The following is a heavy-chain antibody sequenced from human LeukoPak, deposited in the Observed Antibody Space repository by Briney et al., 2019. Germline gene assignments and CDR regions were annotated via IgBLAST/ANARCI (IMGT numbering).Heavy chain of an antibody. Sequence: ASVKVSCKASGYTFTDYYINWVRQAPGQGLEWIGWINPNSGDTNYAQKFQDRVTMTRNTSISTAYMELSRLRSDDTAVFYCATSSGWKSNIDYWGQGTLVTVSS. D-gene: IGHD6-19*01. J-gene: IGHJ4*02. CDR3: ATSSGWKSNIDY. V-gene: IGHV1-2*02. CDR1: GYTFTDYY. CDR2: INPNSGDT.